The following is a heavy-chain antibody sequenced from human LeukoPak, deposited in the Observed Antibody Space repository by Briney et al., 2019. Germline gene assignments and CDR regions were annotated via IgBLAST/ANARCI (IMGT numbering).Heavy chain of an antibody. Sequence: GASVKVSCKASGGTFSSYAISWVRQAPGQGLEWMGGIIPIFGTANYAQKFQGRVTITADESTSTAYMELSSLRSEDTAVYYCSYCSGGSCYSEYFQHWGQGTLVAVSS. CDR2: IIPIFGTA. D-gene: IGHD2-15*01. CDR3: SYCSGGSCYSEYFQH. J-gene: IGHJ1*01. V-gene: IGHV1-69*13. CDR1: GGTFSSYA.